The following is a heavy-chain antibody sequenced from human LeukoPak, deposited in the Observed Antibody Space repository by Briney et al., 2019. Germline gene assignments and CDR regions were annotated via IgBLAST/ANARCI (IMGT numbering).Heavy chain of an antibody. CDR3: ARGRFLEMATIGASYGFDY. J-gene: IGHJ4*02. V-gene: IGHV1-8*01. CDR2: MNPNSGNT. D-gene: IGHD5-24*01. CDR1: GYTFTSYD. Sequence: GASVKVSCKASGYTFTSYDINWVRQATGQGLEWMGWMNPNSGNTGYAQKFQGRVTMTRNTSISTAYMELSSLRSEDTAVYYCARGRFLEMATIGASYGFDYWGQGTLVTVSS.